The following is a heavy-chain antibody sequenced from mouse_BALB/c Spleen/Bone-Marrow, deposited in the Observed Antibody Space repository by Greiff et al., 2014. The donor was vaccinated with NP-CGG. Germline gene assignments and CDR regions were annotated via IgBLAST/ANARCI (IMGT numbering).Heavy chain of an antibody. CDR1: GYTFTDYN. D-gene: IGHD2-3*01. J-gene: IGHJ3*01. CDR2: IYPYNGGT. CDR3: ARGAAYGYYLGLAY. Sequence: EVQGVESGPELVKPGASVKISRKASGYTFTDYNMHWVKQSHGKSLEWIGYIYPYNGGTVYKQKFKSKATLTVDNSTSTANMELRSLTSEDSAVYYCARGAAYGYYLGLAYWGQGTLVTVSA. V-gene: IGHV1S29*02.